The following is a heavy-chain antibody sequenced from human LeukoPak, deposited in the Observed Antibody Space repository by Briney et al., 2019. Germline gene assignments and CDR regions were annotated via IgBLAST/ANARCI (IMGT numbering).Heavy chain of an antibody. CDR2: IWYDGSNK. CDR1: GFTFSSYG. Sequence: GRSLRLSCAASGFTFSSYGMHWVRQAPGKGLEWVAVIWYDGSNKYYADPVKGRFTISRDNSKNTLYLQMNSLRAEDTAVYYCARGYGGNSPYFDYWGQGTLVTVSS. D-gene: IGHD4-23*01. CDR3: ARGYGGNSPYFDY. J-gene: IGHJ4*02. V-gene: IGHV3-33*01.